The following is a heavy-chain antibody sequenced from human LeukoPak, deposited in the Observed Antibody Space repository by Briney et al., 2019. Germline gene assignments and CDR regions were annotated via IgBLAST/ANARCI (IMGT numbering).Heavy chain of an antibody. J-gene: IGHJ4*02. Sequence: PGGSLRLSCAASGFTFSGYWMSWVRQAPGKGLEWVANINQGESEKYYVDSVKGRSTISRDNAKNSLSLQMNSLRAEDTAVYYCARLEIHGSGRGRYNNDYWGQGTLVTVSS. CDR2: INQGESEK. D-gene: IGHD6-19*01. CDR1: GFTFSGYW. CDR3: ARLEIHGSGRGRYNNDY. V-gene: IGHV3-7*01.